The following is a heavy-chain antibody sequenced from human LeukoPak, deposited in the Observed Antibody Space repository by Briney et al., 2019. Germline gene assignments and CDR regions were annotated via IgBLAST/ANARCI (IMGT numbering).Heavy chain of an antibody. Sequence: PGGSLRLSCAASGFTFSSYAMSWVRQAPGKGLEWVSAISGSGGSTYYADSVKGRFTISRDNSKNTLYLQMNSLRAEDTAVYYCARDQDYYDSSVTGDYWGQGTRVTVSS. J-gene: IGHJ4*02. CDR3: ARDQDYYDSSVTGDY. V-gene: IGHV3-23*01. CDR1: GFTFSSYA. CDR2: ISGSGGST. D-gene: IGHD3-22*01.